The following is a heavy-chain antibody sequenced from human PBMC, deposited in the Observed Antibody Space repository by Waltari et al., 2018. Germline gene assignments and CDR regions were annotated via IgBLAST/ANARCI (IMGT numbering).Heavy chain of an antibody. V-gene: IGHV1-18*01. CDR3: ARDRRRFGSGVADGCDF. J-gene: IGHJ3*01. CDR2: ISVNNGNT. Sequence: QVKLVQSGAEVKKPGASMKVSCKASGHHFSTYDITWVRQAPGQGLEWMGWISVNNGNTNYAQQFQGRCTMTTDTSTKTAYMELRSLRSEDTAVYYCARDRRRFGSGVADGCDFWGQGTIVTVSS. D-gene: IGHD3-3*01. CDR1: GHHFSTYD.